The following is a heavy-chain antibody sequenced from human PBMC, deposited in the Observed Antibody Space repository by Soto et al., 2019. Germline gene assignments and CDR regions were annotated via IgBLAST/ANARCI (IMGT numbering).Heavy chain of an antibody. V-gene: IGHV4-31*03. CDR2: IYYSGST. J-gene: IGHJ4*02. CDR3: SRVGLAAAVYYFDF. CDR1: GGSISSGGYY. Sequence: PSETLSLTCTVSGGSISSGGYYWSWIRQHPGKGLEWIGYIYYSGSTYYNPSLKSRVTISVDTSKNQFSLKLSSVTAADTAVYYCSRVGLAAAVYYFDFWGQGNLVTVSS. D-gene: IGHD6-13*01.